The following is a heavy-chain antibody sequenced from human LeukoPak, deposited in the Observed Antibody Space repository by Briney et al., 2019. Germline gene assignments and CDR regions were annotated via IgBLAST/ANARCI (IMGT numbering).Heavy chain of an antibody. CDR3: ERDMSVPPLFYY. V-gene: IGHV3-53*01. CDR2: IYSSGGT. J-gene: IGHJ4*02. CDR1: GFSVSTHY. Sequence: PGGSLRLSYAASGFSVSTHYMSWVRQAPGKGLEWVSVIYSSGGTYYADSVRGRFTISRDNSRNTVYLQMDSLRVEDTAIYDCERDMSVPPLFYYWGQGTLVTVSS. D-gene: IGHD2/OR15-2a*01.